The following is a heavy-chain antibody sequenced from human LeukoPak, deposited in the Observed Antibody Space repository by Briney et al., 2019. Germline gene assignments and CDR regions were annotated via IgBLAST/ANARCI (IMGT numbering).Heavy chain of an antibody. D-gene: IGHD2-15*01. CDR3: ARGTRILQPTSYGMDV. CDR1: GGSFSGYY. CDR2: INHSGST. Sequence: SETLSLACAVYGGSFSGYYWSWIRQPPGKGLEWIGEINHSGSTNYNPSLKSRVTISVDTSKNQFSLKLSSVTAADTAVYYCARGTRILQPTSYGMDVWGQGTTVTVSS. V-gene: IGHV4-34*01. J-gene: IGHJ6*02.